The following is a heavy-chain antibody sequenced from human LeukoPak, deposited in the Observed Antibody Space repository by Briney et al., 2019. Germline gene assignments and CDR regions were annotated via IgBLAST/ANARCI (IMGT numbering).Heavy chain of an antibody. D-gene: IGHD6-13*01. J-gene: IGHJ5*02. CDR2: INPNSGGT. CDR1: GFTFTGYY. V-gene: IGHV1-2*02. CDR3: ARAGGHSSSWYPGGWFDP. Sequence: ASVKVSCKASGFTFTGYYMHWVRQAPGQGLEWMGWINPNSGGTNYAQKFQGRVTMTRDTSISTAYMELSRLRSDDTAVYYCARAGGHSSSWYPGGWFDPWGQGTLVTVSS.